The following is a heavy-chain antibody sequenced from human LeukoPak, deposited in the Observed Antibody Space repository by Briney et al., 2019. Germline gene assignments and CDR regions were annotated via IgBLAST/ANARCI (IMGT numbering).Heavy chain of an antibody. J-gene: IGHJ6*03. Sequence: PGGSLRLSCAASGFTFSSYGIHWVRQAPGKGLEWVSYISSSGSTIYYADSVKGRFTISRDNAKNSLYLQMNSLRAEDTAVHYCARELYGDKTVSVGYMDVWGKGTTVTVSS. CDR1: GFTFSSYG. V-gene: IGHV3-48*04. CDR2: ISSSGSTI. D-gene: IGHD4-17*01. CDR3: ARELYGDKTVSVGYMDV.